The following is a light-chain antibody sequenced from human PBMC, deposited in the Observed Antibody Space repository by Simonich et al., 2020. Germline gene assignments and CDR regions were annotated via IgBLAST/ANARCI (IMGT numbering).Light chain of an antibody. J-gene: IGKJ1*01. CDR2: AAC. V-gene: IGKV1-39*01. CDR3: QQSYSTPWT. CDR1: QSSSSY. Sequence: DIQMTQSPSSLSASVGDRVTITCRASQSSSSYLNWYQQQPGKAPKLLIYAACSLQSMIPSRFSGRGSGTDFTLTISSLQPEDFATYYCQQSYSTPWTFGQGTKVEIK.